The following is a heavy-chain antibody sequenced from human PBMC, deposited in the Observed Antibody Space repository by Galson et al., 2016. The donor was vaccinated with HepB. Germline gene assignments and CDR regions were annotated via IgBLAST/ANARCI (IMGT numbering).Heavy chain of an antibody. V-gene: IGHV2-5*02. D-gene: IGHD6-19*01. CDR1: GFSLTTTGVG. CDR2: IYWDDIT. J-gene: IGHJ5*02. CDR3: AYRLDSKPGGWYDPGWFDP. Sequence: PALVKPTQTLTLTCTFSGFSLTTTGVGVGWIRQPPGKALEWLAVIYWDDITRYSPSLQSRLSISKDTSRNQVVLTMTNMDPVDTATYYCAYRLDSKPGGWYDPGWFDPWGQGTLVTVSS.